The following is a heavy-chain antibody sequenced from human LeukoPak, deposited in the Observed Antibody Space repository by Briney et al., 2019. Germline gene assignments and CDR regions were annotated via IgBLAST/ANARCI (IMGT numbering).Heavy chain of an antibody. CDR1: GYSFTSYW. Sequence: GESLKISCKGSGYSFTSYWIGWVRQMPGKGLEWMGIIYPGDSDTRYSPSFQGQVTISADKSISTAYLQWSSLKASDTAMYYCARQQGGETSPNWFDPWGQGTLVTVSS. CDR2: IYPGDSDT. D-gene: IGHD3-16*01. CDR3: ARQQGGETSPNWFDP. V-gene: IGHV5-51*01. J-gene: IGHJ5*02.